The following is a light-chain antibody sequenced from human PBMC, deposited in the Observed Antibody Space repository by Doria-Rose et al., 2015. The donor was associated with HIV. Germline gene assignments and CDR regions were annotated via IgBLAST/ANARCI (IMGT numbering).Light chain of an antibody. V-gene: IGKV4-1*01. CDR3: QQYYDTPS. CDR1: QSLLYTSKNY. CDR2: WAS. Sequence: TQSPESLGMSLGERATFNCKSNQSLLYTSKNYLAWYQQKPGQPPKLLIYWASTRQSGVPARFSGSGSGTDFTLTISSLEAEDVAVYYCQQYYDTPSFGPGTTVDIK. J-gene: IGKJ3*01.